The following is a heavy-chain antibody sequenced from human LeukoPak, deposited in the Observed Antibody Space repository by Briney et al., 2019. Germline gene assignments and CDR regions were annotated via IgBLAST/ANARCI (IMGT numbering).Heavy chain of an antibody. J-gene: IGHJ5*02. CDR1: GYTFTSYD. CDR2: MNPNNGKT. Sequence: ASVKVSCKASGYTFTSYDINWVRQATGQGLEWMGWMNPNNGKTGYAQKFQGRVTMTRNTSISTAYMELSSLRSEDTAVYYCVRDWEAARYSCWFDPWGQGTLVTVSS. V-gene: IGHV1-8*01. CDR3: VRDWEAARYSCWFDP. D-gene: IGHD2-15*01.